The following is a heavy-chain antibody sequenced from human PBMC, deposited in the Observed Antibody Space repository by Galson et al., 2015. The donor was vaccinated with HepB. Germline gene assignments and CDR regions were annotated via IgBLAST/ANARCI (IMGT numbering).Heavy chain of an antibody. J-gene: IGHJ4*02. CDR3: ARGHVLLWFGDPYYFDY. V-gene: IGHV3-11*05. CDR1: GFTFSDYY. CDR2: ISSSSSYT. D-gene: IGHD3-10*01. Sequence: SLRLSCAASGFTFSDYYMSWIRQAPGKGLEWVSYISSSSSYTNYADSVKGRFTISRDNAKNSLYLQMNSLRAEDTAVYYCARGHVLLWFGDPYYFDYWGQGTLVTVSS.